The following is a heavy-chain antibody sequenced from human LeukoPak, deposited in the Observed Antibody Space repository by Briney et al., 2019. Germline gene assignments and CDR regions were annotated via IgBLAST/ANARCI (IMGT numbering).Heavy chain of an antibody. D-gene: IGHD6-19*01. Sequence: GGSLRLSCAASGFTFSLYWMNWVRRAPGKGLEWVANIKQDGSEKYYVDSVKGRFTISRDNAKNSLYLQMNSLRAEDTAVYYCASTYSSGWYHYDYWGQGTLVTVSS. V-gene: IGHV3-7*03. CDR3: ASTYSSGWYHYDY. CDR2: IKQDGSEK. CDR1: GFTFSLYW. J-gene: IGHJ4*02.